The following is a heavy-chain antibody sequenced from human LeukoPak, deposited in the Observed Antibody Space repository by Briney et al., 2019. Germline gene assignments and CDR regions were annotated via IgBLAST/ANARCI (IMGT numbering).Heavy chain of an antibody. CDR1: GGSFSGYY. D-gene: IGHD3-10*01. Sequence: PSETLSLTCAVYGGSFSGYYWSWIRQPPGKGLEWIGEINHSGSTNYNPSLKSRVTISVDTSKNQFSLKLSSVTAADTAVYYCARGRSLYYGSGSGTFDYWGQGTLVTVSS. V-gene: IGHV4-34*01. J-gene: IGHJ4*02. CDR3: ARGRSLYYGSGSGTFDY. CDR2: INHSGST.